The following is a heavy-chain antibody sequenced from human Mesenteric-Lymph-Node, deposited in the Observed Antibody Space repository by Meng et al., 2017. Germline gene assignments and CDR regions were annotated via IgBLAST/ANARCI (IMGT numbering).Heavy chain of an antibody. J-gene: IGHJ3*01. CDR3: AKDPNGDYLGAFDF. V-gene: IGHV3-23*01. CDR2: VTGAGGVT. CDR1: GFTFSNYA. D-gene: IGHD4-17*01. Sequence: GESLKISCAASGFTFSNYAMVWIRQAPGKGLEWVSSVTGAGGVTHYAESVKGRFSISRDNSKNTLYLQMNGLRDEDTAVYYCAKDPNGDYLGAFDFWGLGTMVTVSS.